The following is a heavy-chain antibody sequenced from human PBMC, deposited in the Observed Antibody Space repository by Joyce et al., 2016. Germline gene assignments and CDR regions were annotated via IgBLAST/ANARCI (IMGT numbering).Heavy chain of an antibody. Sequence: QEQLEESGGGVVQPGTSLRLSCTASGSIFSGYAMNWVRQAPGKGLEWVAIISYDGPNKFYADSVRGRFTISRDNYKKTLFLQMNSLTIEDAGVYYCARRSGIPAGRRPGAFDMWGQGTVVTVSS. CDR1: GSIFSGYA. CDR3: ARRSGIPAGRRPGAFDM. CDR2: ISYDGPNK. V-gene: IGHV3-30*04. J-gene: IGHJ3*02. D-gene: IGHD6-13*01.